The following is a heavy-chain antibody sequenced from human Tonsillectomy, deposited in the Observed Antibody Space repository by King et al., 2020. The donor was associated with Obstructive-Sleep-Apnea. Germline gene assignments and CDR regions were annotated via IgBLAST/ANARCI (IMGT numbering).Heavy chain of an antibody. Sequence: VQLVESGGGVVQPGGSLRLSCAASVFTFISYDMHWVRQATGKGLEWVSASGTAGDTDYPGAVKGRLTTSRENAKKSLYLKMNSLRAGDTPVYYCARGAGSTSCGSLSTYYYYGMDVWGQGTTVTVSS. CDR1: VFTFISYD. CDR2: SGTAGDT. CDR3: ARGAGSTSCGSLSTYYYYGMDV. D-gene: IGHD2-2*01. V-gene: IGHV3-13*01. J-gene: IGHJ6*02.